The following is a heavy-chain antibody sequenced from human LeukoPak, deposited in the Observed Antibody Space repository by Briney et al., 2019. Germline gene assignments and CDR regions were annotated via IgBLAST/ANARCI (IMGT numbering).Heavy chain of an antibody. CDR1: GGSISSGSYY. Sequence: PSETLSLTCTVSGGSISSGSYYWSWIRQPAGKGLEWIGRIYTSGSTNYNPSLKSRVTISVDTSKNQFSLKLSSVTAADTAVYYCARDPIYDFWSGYGAFDIWGQGTMVTVSS. D-gene: IGHD3-3*01. V-gene: IGHV4-61*02. CDR3: ARDPIYDFWSGYGAFDI. J-gene: IGHJ3*02. CDR2: IYTSGST.